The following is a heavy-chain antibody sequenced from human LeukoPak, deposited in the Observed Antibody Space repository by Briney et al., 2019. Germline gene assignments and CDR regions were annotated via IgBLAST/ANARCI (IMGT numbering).Heavy chain of an antibody. CDR3: ARVGGWLVPVDAFDI. Sequence: GASVKVSCKASGYIFTSYIMNWVRQAPGQGLEWMGWINTNTGNPTYAQGFTGRFVFSLDTSVSTAYLQISSLKAEDTAVYYCARVGGWLVPVDAFDIWGQGTMVTVSS. J-gene: IGHJ3*02. V-gene: IGHV7-4-1*02. D-gene: IGHD6-19*01. CDR1: GYIFTSYI. CDR2: INTNTGNP.